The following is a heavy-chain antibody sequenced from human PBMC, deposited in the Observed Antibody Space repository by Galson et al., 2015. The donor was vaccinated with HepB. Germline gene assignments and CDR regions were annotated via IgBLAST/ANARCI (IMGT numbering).Heavy chain of an antibody. J-gene: IGHJ4*02. CDR2: IKTKIEDATT. CDR1: GFTFSNAW. Sequence: LRLSCAASGFTFSNAWMSWVRQAPGKGLEWVGRIKTKIEDATTDYAAPAKGRFIISRDDAKTTLYLQMNSLKIEDTAVYYCTTTKVSGSYSTYWGQGTLVTVSS. CDR3: TTTKVSGSYSTY. V-gene: IGHV3-15*01. D-gene: IGHD3-10*01.